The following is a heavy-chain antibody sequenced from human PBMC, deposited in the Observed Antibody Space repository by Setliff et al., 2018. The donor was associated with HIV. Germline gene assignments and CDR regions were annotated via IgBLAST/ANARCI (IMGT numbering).Heavy chain of an antibody. CDR2: IKGDGSAE. CDR3: ASSRPPDDSSGFLDH. J-gene: IGHJ4*02. V-gene: IGHV3-7*03. D-gene: IGHD3-22*01. CDR1: GFTFSTSW. Sequence: GESLRLSCAASGFTFSTSWMTWVRQAPGQGLEWVANIKGDGSAEYYVDSAKGRFTISRDNAKNSLYLQMNSLGAEDTAIYYCASSRPPDDSSGFLDHWGQGTLVTVSS.